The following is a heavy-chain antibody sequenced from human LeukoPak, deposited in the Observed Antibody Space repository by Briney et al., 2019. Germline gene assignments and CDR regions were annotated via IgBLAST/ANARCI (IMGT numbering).Heavy chain of an antibody. Sequence: PGGSLRLSCAASGFTFSTYWMNWFRQTPGKGLEWVAKIKADGGEKDHVASVKGRFTISRDNAENSLYLQMNSLRVEDTAVYYCARCTTGKTFGSLREIKKSREIDFWGQGTLVTVSS. D-gene: IGHD1-1*01. V-gene: IGHV3-7*01. CDR1: GFTFSTYW. CDR3: ARCTTGKTFGSLREIKKSREIDF. J-gene: IGHJ4*02. CDR2: IKADGGEK.